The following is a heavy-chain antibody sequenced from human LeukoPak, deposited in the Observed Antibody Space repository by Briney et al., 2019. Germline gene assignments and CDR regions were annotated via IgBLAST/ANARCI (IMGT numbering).Heavy chain of an antibody. CDR1: GFTFDNYR. CDR3: ARDSTYYYDSGSSGPHYFDN. Sequence: GGSLRLSCAASGFTFDNYRMSWVRQAPGKGLEWVSTVNADGGNTYYADSVKGRFTISRDNSKNTLYLQLNSLRAEDTAVYYCARDSTYYYDSGSSGPHYFDNWGQGTLVTVSS. D-gene: IGHD3-10*01. CDR2: VNADGGNT. V-gene: IGHV3-23*01. J-gene: IGHJ4*02.